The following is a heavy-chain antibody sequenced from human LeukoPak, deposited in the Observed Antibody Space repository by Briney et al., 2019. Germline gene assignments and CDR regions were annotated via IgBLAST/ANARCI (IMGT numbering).Heavy chain of an antibody. D-gene: IGHD6-6*01. V-gene: IGHV4-59*01. CDR2: IHYSGST. Sequence: TSETLSLTCTVSGGSISSSYWSWIRQPPGKGLEWIGYIHYSGSTNYNPSLKSRVTISVDTSKNQFSLKLNPVTAADTAVYYCARDSGSSPRFDPWGQGTLVTVSS. CDR1: GGSISSSY. CDR3: ARDSGSSPRFDP. J-gene: IGHJ5*02.